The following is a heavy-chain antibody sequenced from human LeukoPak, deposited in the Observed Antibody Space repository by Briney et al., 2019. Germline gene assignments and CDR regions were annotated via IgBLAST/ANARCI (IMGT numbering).Heavy chain of an antibody. Sequence: PGGSLRLSCAASGFTFSSYAMSWVRQAPGKGLEWVSAISGSGGSTYYADSVKGRFTISRDNSKNTLYLQMNSLRAEDTAVYYCAATRGYSYGYLGISFDYWGQGTLVTVSS. D-gene: IGHD5-18*01. CDR1: GFTFSSYA. CDR2: ISGSGGST. J-gene: IGHJ4*02. CDR3: AATRGYSYGYLGISFDY. V-gene: IGHV3-23*01.